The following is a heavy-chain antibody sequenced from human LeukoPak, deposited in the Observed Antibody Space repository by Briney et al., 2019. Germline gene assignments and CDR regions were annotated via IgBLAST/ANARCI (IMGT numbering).Heavy chain of an antibody. CDR2: IIPTFGTA. J-gene: IGHJ4*02. V-gene: IGHV1-69*05. Sequence: SVKVSCKASGGTFISYAISWVRQAPGQGLEWMGRIIPTFGTANYAQKFQGRVTITTDESTSTAYMELSSLRSEDTAVYYCARDRDDYSNYVVSDYWGQGTLVTVSS. CDR1: GGTFISYA. D-gene: IGHD4-11*01. CDR3: ARDRDDYSNYVVSDY.